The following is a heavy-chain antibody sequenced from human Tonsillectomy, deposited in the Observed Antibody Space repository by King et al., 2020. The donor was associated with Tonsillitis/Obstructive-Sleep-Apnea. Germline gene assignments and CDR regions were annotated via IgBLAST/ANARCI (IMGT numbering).Heavy chain of an antibody. CDR2: ISSYSTNT. J-gene: IGHJ6*03. CDR3: ARDLRCSSTSCYSITYYYYYMDV. Sequence: VQLVESGAEVKKPGASVKVSCKASGYTFTSYGISWVRQAPGQGLEWMGWISSYSTNTNYAQNLQGRVTMSTDTSTSTAYMELRSLRSDYTAVYYCARDLRCSSTSCYSITYYYYYMDVWGKGTTVTVSS. CDR1: GYTFTSYG. V-gene: IGHV1-18*01. D-gene: IGHD2-2*01.